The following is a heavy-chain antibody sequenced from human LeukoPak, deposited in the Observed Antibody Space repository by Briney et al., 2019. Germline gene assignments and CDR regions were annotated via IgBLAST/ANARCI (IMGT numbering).Heavy chain of an antibody. D-gene: IGHD1-26*01. Sequence: PGGSLRLSCAASGFTFSSYSMNWVRQAPGKGLEWVSRINSDGSSTRYADSVKGRFTISRDNAQNSLYLQMNSLRAEDTAIYYCVRDRGTYRPIDYWGQGTLVTVSS. V-gene: IGHV3-74*01. CDR2: INSDGSST. CDR3: VRDRGTYRPIDY. J-gene: IGHJ4*02. CDR1: GFTFSSYS.